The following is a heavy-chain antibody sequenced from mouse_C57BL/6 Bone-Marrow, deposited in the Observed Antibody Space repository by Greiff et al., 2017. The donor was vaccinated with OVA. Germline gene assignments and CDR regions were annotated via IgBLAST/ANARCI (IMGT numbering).Heavy chain of an antibody. CDR1: GYTFTSYW. Sequence: QVQLQQSGPELVKPGASVKLSCKASGYTFTSYWMHWVKQRPGQGLEWIGNINPSNGGTNYNEKFKSKATLTVDKSSSTAYMQLSSLTSEDSAVYYCARWGVRLRPSWFAYWGQGTLVTVSA. V-gene: IGHV1-53*01. CDR2: INPSNGGT. D-gene: IGHD3-2*02. J-gene: IGHJ3*01. CDR3: ARWGVRLRPSWFAY.